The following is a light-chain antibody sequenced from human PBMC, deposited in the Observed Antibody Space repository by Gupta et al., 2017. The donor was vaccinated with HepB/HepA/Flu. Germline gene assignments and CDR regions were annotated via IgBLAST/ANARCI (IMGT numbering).Light chain of an antibody. CDR3: CSFARGTTLV. CDR2: GVN. CDR1: NSDIGSYTL. Sequence: QSALTQPASVSGSPGQSITISCTGTNSDIGSYTLVSWYQKHPGKAPKLIIYGVNKRPSGISNRFSGSKSDNTASLTISGLQTEDEAHYYCCSFARGTTLVFGGGTQVTVL. V-gene: IGLV2-23*02. J-gene: IGLJ2*01.